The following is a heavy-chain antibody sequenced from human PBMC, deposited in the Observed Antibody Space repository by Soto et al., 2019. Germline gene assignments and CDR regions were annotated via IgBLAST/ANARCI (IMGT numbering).Heavy chain of an antibody. Sequence: QVQLVESGGGVVQPGRSLRLSCAASGFTFSSYAMHWVRQAPGKGLEWVAVISSDGSNKYYADSVKGRFTISRDNSKNTLYLQMNSLRAEDTAVYYCARDQAHHSSGWTLFNYWGQGTLVTVSS. J-gene: IGHJ4*02. D-gene: IGHD6-19*01. V-gene: IGHV3-30-3*01. CDR3: ARDQAHHSSGWTLFNY. CDR2: ISSDGSNK. CDR1: GFTFSSYA.